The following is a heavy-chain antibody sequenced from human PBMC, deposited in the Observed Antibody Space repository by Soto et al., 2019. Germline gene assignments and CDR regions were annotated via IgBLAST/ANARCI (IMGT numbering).Heavy chain of an antibody. J-gene: IGHJ4*02. CDR3: ARDRRDGDTI. D-gene: IGHD3-3*01. Sequence: GGSLRLSCAASGFTVSSNYMSWVRQAPGKGLEWVSVIYSGGSIYYADSVQGRFTISRDNSKNTLYLQMNSLRAEDTAVYYCARDRRDGDTIWGQGALVTVSS. V-gene: IGHV3-66*01. CDR2: IYSGGSI. CDR1: GFTVSSNY.